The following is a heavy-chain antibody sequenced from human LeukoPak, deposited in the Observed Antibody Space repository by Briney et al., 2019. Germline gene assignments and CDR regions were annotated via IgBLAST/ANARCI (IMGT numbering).Heavy chain of an antibody. Sequence: GGSLRLSCAASGFTFSSYAMSWVRQAPGKGLEWVSSISSSSSYIYYADSVKGRFTISRDNAKNSLYLQMNSLRAEDTAVYYCARDGRNLLWFGEPRGYFDYWGQGTLVTVSS. D-gene: IGHD3-10*01. J-gene: IGHJ4*02. CDR1: GFTFSSYA. CDR3: ARDGRNLLWFGEPRGYFDY. V-gene: IGHV3-21*01. CDR2: ISSSSSYI.